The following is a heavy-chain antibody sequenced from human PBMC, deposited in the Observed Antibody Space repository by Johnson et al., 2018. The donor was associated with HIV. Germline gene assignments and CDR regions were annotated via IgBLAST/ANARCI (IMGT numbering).Heavy chain of an antibody. Sequence: QVQLVESGGGVVQPGRSLRLSCSASGFTFSSYAMHWVRQAPGKGLEWVAVISYDGSNKYYADSVKGRLTISRDNSKNTLYLQMNSLRAEDTAVYYCARARDWNYGDIWGQGTMVTVSS. CDR1: GFTFSSYA. J-gene: IGHJ3*02. D-gene: IGHD1-7*01. V-gene: IGHV3-30*04. CDR2: ISYDGSNK. CDR3: ARARDWNYGDI.